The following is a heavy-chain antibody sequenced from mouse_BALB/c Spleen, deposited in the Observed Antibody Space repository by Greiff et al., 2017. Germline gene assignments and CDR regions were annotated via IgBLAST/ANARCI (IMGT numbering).Heavy chain of an antibody. CDR1: GFNIKDYY. D-gene: IGHD2-1*01. J-gene: IGHJ2*01. Sequence: VQLKQSGAELVRPGALVKLSCKASGFNIKDYYMHWVKQRPEQGLEWIGWIDPENGNTIYDPKFQGKASITADTSSNTAYLQRSSLTSEDTAVYYCARGHGNYVYFDYWGQGTTLTVSS. CDR3: ARGHGNYVYFDY. V-gene: IGHV14-1*02. CDR2: IDPENGNT.